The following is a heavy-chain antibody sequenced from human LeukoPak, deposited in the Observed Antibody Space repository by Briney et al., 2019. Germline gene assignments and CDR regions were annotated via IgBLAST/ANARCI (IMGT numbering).Heavy chain of an antibody. Sequence: SETLSLTCSVSGGSISRHYWSWFRQPPGKGLEWIGYMFYSGSTNYNPSLESRVTISVDTSKNQFSLKLSSVTAADTALYYCARGLDYYDSSDIYSVDDAFDIWGQGTMVTVSS. D-gene: IGHD3-22*01. V-gene: IGHV4-59*11. J-gene: IGHJ3*02. CDR3: ARGLDYYDSSDIYSVDDAFDI. CDR1: GGSISRHY. CDR2: MFYSGST.